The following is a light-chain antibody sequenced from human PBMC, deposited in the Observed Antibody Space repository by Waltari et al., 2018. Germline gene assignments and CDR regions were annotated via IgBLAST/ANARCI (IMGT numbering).Light chain of an antibody. CDR1: QRVSTN. V-gene: IGKV3-15*01. Sequence: EIVLTQSPATLSVSPGERATLPCRASQRVSTNLAWYQHKPGQAPRRLIYGASTRTTSLPARFSGSGSGTEVTHTISSLQSEDFAVYLCQQYDNWPLTFGQGTKVEI. CDR3: QQYDNWPLT. J-gene: IGKJ1*01. CDR2: GAS.